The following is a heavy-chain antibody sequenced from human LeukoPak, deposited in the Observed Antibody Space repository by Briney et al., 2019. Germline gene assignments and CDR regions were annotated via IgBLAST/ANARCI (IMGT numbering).Heavy chain of an antibody. CDR3: AKDRLLRFPYFDY. CDR2: ISGGGTST. D-gene: IGHD3-3*01. V-gene: IGHV3-23*01. CDR1: GFTFSTYA. Sequence: GGSLRLSCAASGFTFSTYAMSWVRQAPGKGLEWVSAISGGGTSTYYADSVKGRFTISRDNSKNTLYLQMNSLGAEDTAVYYCAKDRLLRFPYFDYWGQGTLVTVSS. J-gene: IGHJ4*02.